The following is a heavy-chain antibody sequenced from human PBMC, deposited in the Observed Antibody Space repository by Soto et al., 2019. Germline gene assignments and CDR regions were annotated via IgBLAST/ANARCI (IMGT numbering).Heavy chain of an antibody. J-gene: IGHJ6*02. Sequence: QVQLVQSGAEVKKPGSSVKVSCKASGGTFSSYAISWVRQAPGQGLEWMGGIIPIFGTANYAQKFQGRVTITADESTSTAYMELSSLRSEDTAVYYCARESWGNCSSTSCDIGYYYGMDVWGQGTTVTVSS. CDR2: IIPIFGTA. V-gene: IGHV1-69*01. D-gene: IGHD2-2*02. CDR3: ARESWGNCSSTSCDIGYYYGMDV. CDR1: GGTFSSYA.